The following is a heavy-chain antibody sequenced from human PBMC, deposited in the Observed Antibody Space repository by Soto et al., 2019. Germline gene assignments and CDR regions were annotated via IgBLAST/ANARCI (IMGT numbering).Heavy chain of an antibody. V-gene: IGHV3-23*01. CDR2: MSGSGDNT. J-gene: IGHJ5*02. CDR3: ARSGLGRSGSSLENWFDL. CDR1: GFTFSTYG. D-gene: IGHD6-13*01. Sequence: EVQLLESGGGLVQPGGSLRLSCAASGFTFSTYGMSWVRQAPGKGLELVSVMSGSGDNTYYADSVSGRFTMSRDTSKNTLYPQMNSLRAEDTAIYYCARSGLGRSGSSLENWFDLWGQGNLVTVSS.